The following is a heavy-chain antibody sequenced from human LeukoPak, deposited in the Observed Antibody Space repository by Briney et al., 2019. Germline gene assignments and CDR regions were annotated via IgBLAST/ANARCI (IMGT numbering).Heavy chain of an antibody. CDR2: LRGDGET. V-gene: IGHV3-23*01. CDR3: AKASWVSRADAVL. D-gene: IGHD3-16*01. J-gene: IGHJ4*02. CDR1: GFTFSSYA. Sequence: GGSLRLSCAASGFTFSSYAMSWGRQAPARGLEWVSSLRGDGETFYIDSVKGRFTLSRDESRNTVYLQLNNLRVEDTAVYFCAKASWVSRADAVLWGQGTLVTVSS.